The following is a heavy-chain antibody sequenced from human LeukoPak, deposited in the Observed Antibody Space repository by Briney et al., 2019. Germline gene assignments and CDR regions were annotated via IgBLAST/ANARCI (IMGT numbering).Heavy chain of an antibody. V-gene: IGHV1-2*04. CDR3: ARSHDRPFDAFDI. CDR2: INPNSGGT. J-gene: IGHJ3*02. Sequence: ASVKVSCKASGYTFTGYYMHWVRQAPGQGLEWMGWINPNSGGTNYAQKFQGWVTMTRDTSISTAYMELSRLRSDDTAVYYCARSHDRPFDAFDICGQGTMGTVSS. CDR1: GYTFTGYY. D-gene: IGHD1-1*01.